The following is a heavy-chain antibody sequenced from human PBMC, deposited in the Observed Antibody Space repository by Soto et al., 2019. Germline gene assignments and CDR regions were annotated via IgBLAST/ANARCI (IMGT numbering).Heavy chain of an antibody. J-gene: IGHJ5*02. CDR1: GYTFLNYA. CDR2: TSAYGGDT. Sequence: VPLVQSGAEVKTPGASVKVSCRASGYTFLNYAISWVRQAPGQGLEWMGWTSAYGGDTHYAQKFQGRVIMTTDTSTSTAYMELRSLKSDDTAVYYCARALYSTGWQLGMRNWLDPWGQGTLVTVSP. CDR3: ARALYSTGWQLGMRNWLDP. D-gene: IGHD6-19*01. V-gene: IGHV1-18*01.